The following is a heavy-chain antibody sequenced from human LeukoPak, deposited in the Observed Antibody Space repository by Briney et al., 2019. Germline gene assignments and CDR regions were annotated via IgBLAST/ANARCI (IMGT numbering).Heavy chain of an antibody. CDR2: IYYSGST. J-gene: IGHJ4*02. Sequence: SETLSLTCTVSGGSISSSSYYWGWIRQPPGKGLEWIGSIYYSGSTYYNPSLKSRVTISVHMSKNQISLKLSSVTAADTAVYYCAREGYSGHDFIYWGQGTLVTVSS. V-gene: IGHV4-39*07. D-gene: IGHD5-12*01. CDR3: AREGYSGHDFIY. CDR1: GGSISSSSYY.